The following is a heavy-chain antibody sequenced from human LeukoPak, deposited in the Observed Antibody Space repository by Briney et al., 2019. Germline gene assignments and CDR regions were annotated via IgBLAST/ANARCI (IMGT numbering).Heavy chain of an antibody. D-gene: IGHD6-13*01. CDR1: GYTFTSYD. J-gene: IGHJ6*03. V-gene: IGHV1-8*01. CDR2: MNPNSGNT. CDR3: ARGQQLVRGYYYYYYMDV. Sequence: ASVKVSCKASGYTFTSYDINWVRQATGQGLEWMGWMNPNSGNTGYAQKFQGRVTMTRNTSISTAYMELSSLRSEDTAVYYCARGQQLVRGYYYYYYMDVWGKGTTVTVSS.